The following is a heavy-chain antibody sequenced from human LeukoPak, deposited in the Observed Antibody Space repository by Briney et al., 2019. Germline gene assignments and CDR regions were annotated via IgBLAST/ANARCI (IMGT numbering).Heavy chain of an antibody. CDR2: ISYDGSSK. J-gene: IGHJ4*02. D-gene: IGHD1-20*01. V-gene: IGHV3-30*18. CDR1: GFTFSSYD. Sequence: GGSLRLSCVVSGFTFSSYDMHWVRQAPGKGLEWVAVISYDGSSKYYADSVKGRFTISRDNSKNTLYLQMNSLRAEDTAVYYCAKGHTAMITRDYWGQGTLVTVSS. CDR3: AKGHTAMITRDY.